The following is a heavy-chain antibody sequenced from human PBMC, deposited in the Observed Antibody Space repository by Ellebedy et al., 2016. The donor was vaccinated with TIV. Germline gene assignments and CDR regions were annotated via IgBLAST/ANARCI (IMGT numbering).Heavy chain of an antibody. V-gene: IGHV5-10-1*01. D-gene: IGHD3-22*01. CDR3: ATGPDYYYDSSGYPFDY. J-gene: IGHJ4*02. Sequence: GESLKISXKGSGYSFTSYWISWVRQMPGKGLEWMGRIDPSDSYTNYSPSFQGHVTISADKSISTAYLQWSSLKASDTAMYYCATGPDYYYDSSGYPFDYWGRGTLVTVSS. CDR1: GYSFTSYW. CDR2: IDPSDSYT.